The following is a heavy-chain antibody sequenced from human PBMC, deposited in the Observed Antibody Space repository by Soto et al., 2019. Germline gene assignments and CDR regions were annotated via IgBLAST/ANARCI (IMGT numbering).Heavy chain of an antibody. D-gene: IGHD3-3*01. CDR2: ISGNGGST. V-gene: IGHV3-23*01. J-gene: IGHJ4*02. CDR1: GVTFGTYW. CDR3: ARFWSGYYFIDY. Sequence: PGGSLRLSCAASGVTFGTYWMHWVRQAPGKGLEWVSGISGNGGSTYYVDSVQGRFTISRDNSKNTLYLQMNSLRAEDTAVYYCARFWSGYYFIDYWGQGTLVTVS.